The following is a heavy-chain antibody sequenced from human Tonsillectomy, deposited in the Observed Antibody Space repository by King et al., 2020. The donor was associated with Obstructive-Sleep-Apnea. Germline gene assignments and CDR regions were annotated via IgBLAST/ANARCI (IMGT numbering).Heavy chain of an antibody. J-gene: IGHJ4*02. CDR1: GFSFSRYG. V-gene: IGHV3-30*02. CDR2: IRYDGSNK. Sequence: VQLVESGGGVVQPGGSLRLSCAASGFSFSRYGMHWVRQAPGKGLEWVAFIRYDGSNKYFAGSVKGRFTISIDTSKKTLYLQMNSLRAEDTAVFYCAKATAAAGTFADYWGQGTLVTVSS. D-gene: IGHD6-13*01. CDR3: AKATAAAGTFADY.